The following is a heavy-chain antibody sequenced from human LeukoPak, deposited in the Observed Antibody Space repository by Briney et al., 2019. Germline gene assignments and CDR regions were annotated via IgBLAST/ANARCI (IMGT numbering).Heavy chain of an antibody. Sequence: SETLSLTCAVYGGSFSGYYWSWIRQPPGKGLEWIGEINHSGSTNYNPSLKSRVTISVDTSKNQFSLKLSSVTAADTAVYYCARETGVTTEYYFVYWGQGTLVTVSS. V-gene: IGHV4-34*01. D-gene: IGHD1-26*01. CDR1: GGSFSGYY. J-gene: IGHJ4*02. CDR2: INHSGST. CDR3: ARETGVTTEYYFVY.